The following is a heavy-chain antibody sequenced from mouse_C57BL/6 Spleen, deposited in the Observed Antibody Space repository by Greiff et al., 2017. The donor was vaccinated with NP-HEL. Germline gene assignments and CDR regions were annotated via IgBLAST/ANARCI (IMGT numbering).Heavy chain of an antibody. J-gene: IGHJ4*01. CDR3: AAIYDDLYYYAMDY. D-gene: IGHD2-3*01. V-gene: IGHV14-2*01. CDR2: IDPEDGET. Sequence: VQLQQSGAELVKPGASVKLSCTASGFNIKDYYMHWVKQRTEQGLEWIGRIDPEDGETKFAPKFQGKATITADTSSNTAYLQHSSLTSEDTTVYYCAAIYDDLYYYAMDYWGQGTSVTVSS. CDR1: GFNIKDYY.